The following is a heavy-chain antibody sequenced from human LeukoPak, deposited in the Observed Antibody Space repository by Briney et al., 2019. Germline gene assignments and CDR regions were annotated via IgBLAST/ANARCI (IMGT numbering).Heavy chain of an antibody. J-gene: IGHJ4*02. Sequence: GGXLXXXCAASGFTFSSYAMXWVRQAPGKGLEWVSLISGSGDSTYYADSVKGRFTISRDNSKNTLYLQMNTLRAEDTALYYCANDFDYWGQGTLVTVSS. CDR3: ANDFDY. CDR2: ISGSGDST. CDR1: GFTFSSYA. V-gene: IGHV3-23*01.